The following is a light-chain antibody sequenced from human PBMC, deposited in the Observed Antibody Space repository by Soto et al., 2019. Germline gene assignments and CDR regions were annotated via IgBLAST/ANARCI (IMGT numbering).Light chain of an antibody. J-gene: IGLJ1*01. Sequence: SALTQPASVSGSPGQSIAISCTGTSSDVGGFNYVSWYQQHPGKAPKFMIYDVSSRPSGVSDRFSGSKSGNTASLTISGLQAEDEADYYCSSYTTSSTYVFGTGTKVTVL. CDR2: DVS. CDR3: SSYTTSSTYV. V-gene: IGLV2-14*03. CDR1: SSDVGGFNY.